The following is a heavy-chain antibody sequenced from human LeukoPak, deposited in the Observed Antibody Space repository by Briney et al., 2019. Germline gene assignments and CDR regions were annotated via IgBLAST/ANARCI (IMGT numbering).Heavy chain of an antibody. D-gene: IGHD1-26*01. V-gene: IGHV3-23*01. Sequence: GGSLRLSCAASGFTFSSYAMSWVRQAPGKGLEWVSAISGSGGSTYYADSVKGRFTISRDNSKNTLYPQMNSLRAEDTAVYYCAKAAGSPGYYYYGMDVWGQGTTVTVSS. CDR1: GFTFSSYA. CDR2: ISGSGGST. J-gene: IGHJ6*02. CDR3: AKAAGSPGYYYYGMDV.